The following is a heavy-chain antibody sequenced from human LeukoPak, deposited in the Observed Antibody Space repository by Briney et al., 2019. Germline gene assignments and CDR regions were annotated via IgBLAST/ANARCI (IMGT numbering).Heavy chain of an antibody. D-gene: IGHD3-3*01. CDR3: AKLAQMEWLLSPYFDY. J-gene: IGHJ4*02. CDR2: ISGSGGST. CDR1: GFTFSSYA. Sequence: GGSLRLSCAASGFTFSSYAMSWVGQAAGKGLEWVSAISGSGGSTYYADSVKGRFTISRDNSKNTLYLQMNSLRAEDTAVYYCAKLAQMEWLLSPYFDYWGQGTLVTVSS. V-gene: IGHV3-23*01.